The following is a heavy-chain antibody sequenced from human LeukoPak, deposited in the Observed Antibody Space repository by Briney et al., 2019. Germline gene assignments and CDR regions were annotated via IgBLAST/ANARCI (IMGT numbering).Heavy chain of an antibody. CDR3: ARRPSRTYGSGSYYRGYLDY. CDR2: ISHSGST. V-gene: IGHV4-39*07. Sequence: SETLSLTCTVSGGSISSSSYYWSWIRQPLGKGLEWIGEISHSGSTNYNPSLKSRVTISVDTSKNQFSLKLSSVTATDTAVYYCARRPSRTYGSGSYYRGYLDYWGQGTLVTVSS. D-gene: IGHD3-10*01. J-gene: IGHJ4*02. CDR1: GGSISSSSYY.